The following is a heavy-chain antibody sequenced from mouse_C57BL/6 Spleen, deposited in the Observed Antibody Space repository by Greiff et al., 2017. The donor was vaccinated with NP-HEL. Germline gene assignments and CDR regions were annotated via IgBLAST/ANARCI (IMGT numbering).Heavy chain of an antibody. V-gene: IGHV5-4*01. Sequence: EVKLMESGGGLVKPGGSLKLSCAASGFTFSSYAMSWVRQTPEKRLEWVATISDGGSYTYYPDNVKGRFTISRDNAKNNLYLQMSHLKSEDTAMYYCAREIYYGNLYGYFDVWGTGTTVTVSA. J-gene: IGHJ1*03. CDR3: AREIYYGNLYGYFDV. CDR2: ISDGGSYT. D-gene: IGHD2-1*01. CDR1: GFTFSSYA.